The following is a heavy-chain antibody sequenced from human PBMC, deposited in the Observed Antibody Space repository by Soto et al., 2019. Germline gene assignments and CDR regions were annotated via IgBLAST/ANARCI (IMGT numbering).Heavy chain of an antibody. CDR1: GFTFSNAW. Sequence: EVQLVESGGGLVKPGGSLRLSCAASGFTFSNAWMNWVRQAPGKGLEWVGRIKSKTDDGTTDYAAPVKGRFTISRDDSKNSLHLQMNSLKTEDTAVYYCTTLARDFWSGYYPFYFDYWGQGTLVTVSS. V-gene: IGHV3-15*07. D-gene: IGHD3-3*01. J-gene: IGHJ4*02. CDR3: TTLARDFWSGYYPFYFDY. CDR2: IKSKTDDGTT.